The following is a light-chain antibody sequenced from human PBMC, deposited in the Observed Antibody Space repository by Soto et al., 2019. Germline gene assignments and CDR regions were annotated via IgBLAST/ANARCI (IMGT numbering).Light chain of an antibody. J-gene: IGKJ4*01. V-gene: IGKV1-5*03. CDR2: EAS. CDR3: QQYNSFPLT. CDR1: QSISSW. Sequence: DIPMTQSPSTLSASVGDRVTITCRASQSISSWLAWYQQKPGKAPKLLIYEASRLESGVPSRFSGSGSGTEFTLTISSLQPDDFATYYCQQYNSFPLTFGGGTKVEIK.